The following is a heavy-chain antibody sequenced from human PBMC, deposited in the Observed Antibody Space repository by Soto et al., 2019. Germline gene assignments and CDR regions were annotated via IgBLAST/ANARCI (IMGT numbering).Heavy chain of an antibody. CDR3: ARASPRFGFIVVVPAATEEGYFDY. Sequence: ASVKVSCKASGYTFTSYAMHWVRQAPGQRLEWMGWINAGNGNTKYSQKFQGRVTITRDTSASTAYMELSSLRSEDTAVYYCARASPRFGFIVVVPAATEEGYFDYWGQGTLVTVSS. V-gene: IGHV1-3*01. CDR1: GYTFTSYA. D-gene: IGHD2-2*01. J-gene: IGHJ4*02. CDR2: INAGNGNT.